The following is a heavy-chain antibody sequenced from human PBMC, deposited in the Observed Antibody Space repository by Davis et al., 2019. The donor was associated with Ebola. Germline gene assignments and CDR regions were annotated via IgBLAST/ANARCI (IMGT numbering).Heavy chain of an antibody. CDR2: VNSAGSKT. V-gene: IGHV3-74*01. J-gene: IGHJ3*02. CDR3: AREGAATGWHDAFDI. D-gene: IGHD6-19*01. CDR1: GFTFSSYW. Sequence: GESLKISCGSSGFTFSSYWMHWVRPTPGKGLEWVAYVNSAGSKTSYADSVKGRFTISRDNAKNTLFLQMNGLIGEDTAVYYCAREGAATGWHDAFDIWGQGTMVTVSS.